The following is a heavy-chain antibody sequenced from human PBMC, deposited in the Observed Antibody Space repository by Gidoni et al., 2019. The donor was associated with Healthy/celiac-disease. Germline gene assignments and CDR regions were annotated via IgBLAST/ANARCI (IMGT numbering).Heavy chain of an antibody. CDR1: GFTFSNAW. J-gene: IGHJ4*02. V-gene: IGHV3-15*07. CDR2: IKSKTDGGTT. CDR3: TTEFWGNYYDSSGYYRS. D-gene: IGHD3-22*01. Sequence: EVQLVESGGGLVKPGGSLRLSWAASGFTFSNAWMNWVRQAPGKGLEWVGRIKSKTDGGTTDYAAPVKGRFTISRDDSKNTLYLQMNSLKTEDTAVYYCTTEFWGNYYDSSGYYRSWGQGTLVTVSS.